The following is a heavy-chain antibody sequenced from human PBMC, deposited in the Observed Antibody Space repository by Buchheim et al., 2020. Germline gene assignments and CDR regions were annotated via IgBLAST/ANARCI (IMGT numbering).Heavy chain of an antibody. CDR2: IYYSGST. V-gene: IGHV4-31*03. D-gene: IGHD2-15*01. CDR1: GCSISSGGYY. CDR3: AREKKVVAAMALLGDYGMDV. J-gene: IGHJ6*02. Sequence: QVQLQESGPGLVKPSQTLSLTCTVSGCSISSGGYYWSWIRQHPGKGLEWIGYIYYSGSTYYKPSLKSRVTISVDTSKNQFSLKLSSVTAADTAVYYCAREKKVVAAMALLGDYGMDVWGQGTT.